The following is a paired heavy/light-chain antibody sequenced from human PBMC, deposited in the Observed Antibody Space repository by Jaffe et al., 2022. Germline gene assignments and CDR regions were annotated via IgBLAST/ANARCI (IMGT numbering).Heavy chain of an antibody. Sequence: QVQLQESGPGLVKPSGTLSLTCAVSGDSISSSNWWSWVRQTPGKGLEWIGEVYHGGTTKYNPSLKSRVTISVDKSKNQFSLNLTSVTAADTAVYYCARVRSLWFRVSMDVWGKGTTVTVSS. CDR2: VYHGGTT. D-gene: IGHD3-10*01. J-gene: IGHJ6*03. CDR1: GDSISSSNW. V-gene: IGHV4-4*02. CDR3: ARVRSLWFRVSMDV.
Light chain of an antibody. Sequence: DIQMTQSPSSLSASVGDRVTITCQASQDISNYLNWYQQKPGKAPKLLIYDASKLEAGVPLRFSGSGSGTDFTFTISSLQPEDIATYYCQQYENLPVFGGGTKVEIK. CDR1: QDISNY. CDR2: DAS. J-gene: IGKJ4*01. V-gene: IGKV1-33*01. CDR3: QQYENLPV.